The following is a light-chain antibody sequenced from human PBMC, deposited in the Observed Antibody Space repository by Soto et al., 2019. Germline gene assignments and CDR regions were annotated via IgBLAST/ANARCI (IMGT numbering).Light chain of an antibody. V-gene: IGKV1-5*01. CDR3: QQFNTYPWT. CDR2: DAS. Sequence: DIPMTQSPSTLSASVGDRVTITCRASQSISYRLAWYQQKAGKAPQLLIYDASSLESGVPSRFSGSGSGTEFTLTITSLQPDDFGTYYCQQFNTYPWTFGQGTKVEIK. CDR1: QSISYR. J-gene: IGKJ1*01.